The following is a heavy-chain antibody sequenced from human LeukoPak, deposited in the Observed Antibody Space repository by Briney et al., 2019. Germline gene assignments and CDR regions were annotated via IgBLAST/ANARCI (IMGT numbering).Heavy chain of an antibody. D-gene: IGHD5-24*01. CDR3: ARESRREGYRFDY. CDR1: GGSIRSYY. Sequence: PSETLSLTCTVSGGSIRSYYWSWIRQPPGKGLEWIAHIHDSGSTSYSPSLKSRLTISVDTSKNQFSLKLSSVTAADTAVYYCARESRREGYRFDYWGQGTLVTVSS. J-gene: IGHJ4*02. V-gene: IGHV4-59*01. CDR2: IHDSGST.